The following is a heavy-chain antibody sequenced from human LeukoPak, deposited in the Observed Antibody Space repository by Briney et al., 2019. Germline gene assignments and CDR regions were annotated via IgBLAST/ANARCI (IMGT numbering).Heavy chain of an antibody. D-gene: IGHD1-7*01. Sequence: SQTLSLTCAISGDSFSSNSAAWNWIRQSPSRGLEWLGRTYYRSKWYNDYAVSVKSRITINPDTSKNQFPLQLNSVTPEDTAVYYCAREDITGTTAQGRYYYYGMDVWGQGTTVTVSS. V-gene: IGHV6-1*01. CDR2: TYYRSKWYN. J-gene: IGHJ6*02. CDR3: AREDITGTTAQGRYYYYGMDV. CDR1: GDSFSSNSAA.